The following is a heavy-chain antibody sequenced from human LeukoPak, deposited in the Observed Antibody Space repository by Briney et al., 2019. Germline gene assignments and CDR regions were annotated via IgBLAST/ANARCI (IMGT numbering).Heavy chain of an antibody. Sequence: PSETLSLTCAVYIESFSGDYWSWIRQPPGKGLEWIGYIYYHGSTNYNPSLRSRVTFSVDTSKNQFSLKLSSVSAADTAVYYCAREYSGFDYWGRGTLVTVSS. V-gene: IGHV4-59*01. D-gene: IGHD6-13*01. CDR2: IYYHGST. CDR1: IESFSGDY. J-gene: IGHJ4*02. CDR3: AREYSGFDY.